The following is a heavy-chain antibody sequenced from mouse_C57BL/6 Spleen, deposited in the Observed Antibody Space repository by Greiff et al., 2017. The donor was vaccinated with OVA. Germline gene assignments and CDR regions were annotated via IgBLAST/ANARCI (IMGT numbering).Heavy chain of an antibody. J-gene: IGHJ4*01. Sequence: AQLQQLGPELWKPGASGKMSCKASGYTFTDYNMHWVKQSHGKSLEWIGYINPNNGGTSYNQKFKGKATLTVNKSSSTAYMELRSLTSEDSAVYYCATSYYAMDYWGQGTSVTVSS. V-gene: IGHV1-22*01. CDR3: ATSYYAMDY. CDR1: GYTFTDYN. CDR2: INPNNGGT.